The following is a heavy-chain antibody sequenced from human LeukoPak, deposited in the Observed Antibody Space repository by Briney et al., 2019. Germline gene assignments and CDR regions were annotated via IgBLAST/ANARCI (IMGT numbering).Heavy chain of an antibody. Sequence: GGSLRLSCAASGFTFSDYYMSWIRQAPGKGLEWVSNISSSGSTIYYADSVKGRFTISRDNAKNSLYLQMNSLRAEDTAVYYCARGLAAAPWWFDPWGQGTLVTVSS. CDR2: ISSSGSTI. V-gene: IGHV3-11*01. CDR3: ARGLAAAPWWFDP. D-gene: IGHD6-13*01. CDR1: GFTFSDYY. J-gene: IGHJ5*02.